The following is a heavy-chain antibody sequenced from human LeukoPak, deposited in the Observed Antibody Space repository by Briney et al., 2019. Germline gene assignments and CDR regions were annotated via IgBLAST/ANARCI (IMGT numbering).Heavy chain of an antibody. J-gene: IGHJ5*02. CDR1: GYTFNSYG. CDR3: ARDPFIAAAGTMFDP. CDR2: ISAYNGNT. D-gene: IGHD6-13*01. Sequence: ASVKVSCKASGYTFNSYGISWVRQAPGQGLEWMGWISAYNGNTNYAQKLQGRVTMTTDTSTSTAYMELRSLRSDDTAVYYCARDPFIAAAGTMFDPWGQGTLVTVSS. V-gene: IGHV1-18*01.